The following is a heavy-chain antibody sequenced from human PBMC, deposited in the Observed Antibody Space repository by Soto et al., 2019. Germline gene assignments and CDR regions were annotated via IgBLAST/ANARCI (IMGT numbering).Heavy chain of an antibody. CDR1: GFTLSNFW. Sequence: EVQLVESGGDLAQPGGSLRLSCAASGFTLSNFWVNWVRQAPGKGLEWVANIKQGGIEKNYVDYVKGRFTISRDATKNSLFLQMNNLRAEDTAVYYCLVTTSAFDIWGRGTTVTVSS. CDR3: LVTTSAFDI. CDR2: IKQGGIEK. D-gene: IGHD4-17*01. J-gene: IGHJ3*02. V-gene: IGHV3-7*01.